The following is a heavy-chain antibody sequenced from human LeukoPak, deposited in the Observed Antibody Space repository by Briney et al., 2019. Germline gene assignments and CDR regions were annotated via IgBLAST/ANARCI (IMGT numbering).Heavy chain of an antibody. D-gene: IGHD4-23*01. Sequence: SETLSLTCTVSGGSISSSSYYWGWIRQPPGKGLEWIGSIYYSGSTYYNPSLKSRVTISVDTSKNQFSLKLSSVTAADTAVYYCARDQDDYGGNSPLGYWGQGTLVTVSS. CDR2: IYYSGST. CDR3: ARDQDDYGGNSPLGY. CDR1: GGSISSSSYY. V-gene: IGHV4-39*07. J-gene: IGHJ4*02.